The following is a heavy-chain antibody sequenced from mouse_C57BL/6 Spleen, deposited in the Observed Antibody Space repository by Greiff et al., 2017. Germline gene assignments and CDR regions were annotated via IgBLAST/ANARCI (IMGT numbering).Heavy chain of an antibody. Sequence: VQLQLSGAELAKPGASVKLSCKASGYTLTSYWMHWVKQSPGQGLEWIGYINPSSGYTKYNQKYKDKAKLTADKASSTAYMQLSNLTYEDSAVYYCAYYSNFFDYWGQGTTLTVSS. CDR1: GYTLTSYW. CDR3: AYYSNFFDY. J-gene: IGHJ2*01. CDR2: INPSSGYT. V-gene: IGHV1-7*01. D-gene: IGHD2-5*01.